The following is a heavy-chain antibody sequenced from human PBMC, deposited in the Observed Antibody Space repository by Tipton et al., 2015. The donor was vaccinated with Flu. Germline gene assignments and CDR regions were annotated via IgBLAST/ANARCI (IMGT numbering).Heavy chain of an antibody. V-gene: IGHV1-2*02. Sequence: QVQLVQSGAEMKKPGASVKVSCKASGYTLTGYYMHWVRQAPGQGLEWMGWINPNSGGTNSAQTFQGRVTMTRDKSTATIYMELSSLRSEDTAMYYCARDKGGGTYTFDVWGQGTMVIVSS. CDR3: ARDKGGGTYTFDV. D-gene: IGHD1/OR15-1a*01. CDR1: GYTLTGYY. CDR2: INPNSGGT. J-gene: IGHJ3*01.